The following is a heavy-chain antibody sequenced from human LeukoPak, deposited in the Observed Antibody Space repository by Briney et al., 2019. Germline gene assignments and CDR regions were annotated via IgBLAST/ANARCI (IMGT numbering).Heavy chain of an antibody. CDR1: DEVITSNNW. CDR2: IYHSGST. J-gene: IGHJ4*02. CDR3: ARGTLDYSSSWYVSLDY. V-gene: IGHV4-4*02. Sequence: PSETLSLTCTVSDEVITSNNWWSWVRQPPGKGLEWIGEIYHSGSTNYNPSLKSRVTISVDKSKNQFSLKLSSVTAADTAVYYCARGTLDYSSSWYVSLDYWGQGTLVTVSS. D-gene: IGHD6-13*01.